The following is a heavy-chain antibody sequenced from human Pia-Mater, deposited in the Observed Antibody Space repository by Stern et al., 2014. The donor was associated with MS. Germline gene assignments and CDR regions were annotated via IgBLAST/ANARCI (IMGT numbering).Heavy chain of an antibody. CDR3: ARIAGVRSWIQPLDY. V-gene: IGHV3-74*02. CDR2: INSDGSST. CDR1: GFTFSSYW. J-gene: IGHJ4*02. Sequence: EVQLEESGGGLVQPGGSLRLSCAASGFTFSSYWMHWVRQAPGQGLVWVSRINSDGSSTTYADSVKGRFTISRDNAKNTLYLQMNSLRAEDTAVYYCARIAGVRSWIQPLDYWGQGTLVTVSS. D-gene: IGHD5-18*01.